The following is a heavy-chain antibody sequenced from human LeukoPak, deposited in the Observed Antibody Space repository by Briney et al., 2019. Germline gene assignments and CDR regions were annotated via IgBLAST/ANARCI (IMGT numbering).Heavy chain of an antibody. J-gene: IGHJ4*02. CDR1: GFTFRNYW. CDR3: ARAGWELDY. D-gene: IGHD1-26*01. Sequence: GAFLRLSCAASGFTFRNYWMSWIRQAPGKGLEWVAHIKEDGTEKYYVDSVKGRFTISRDDAKNSLYLHMNSLRAEDTAVYYCARAGWELDYWGQGTLVTVSS. CDR2: IKEDGTEK. V-gene: IGHV3-7*01.